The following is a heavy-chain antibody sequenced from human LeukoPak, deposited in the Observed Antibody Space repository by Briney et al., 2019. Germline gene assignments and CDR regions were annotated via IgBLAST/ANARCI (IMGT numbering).Heavy chain of an antibody. V-gene: IGHV4-59*12. CDR1: GGSISSYY. CDR2: IYYSGST. J-gene: IGHJ4*02. CDR3: ARPDSRNAIDY. D-gene: IGHD2-15*01. Sequence: SETLSLTCTVSGGSISSYYWSWIRQPPGKGLEWIGYIYYSGSTYYNPSLKSRVTISVDTSKNQFSLKLSSVTAADTAVYYCARPDSRNAIDYWGQGTLVTVSS.